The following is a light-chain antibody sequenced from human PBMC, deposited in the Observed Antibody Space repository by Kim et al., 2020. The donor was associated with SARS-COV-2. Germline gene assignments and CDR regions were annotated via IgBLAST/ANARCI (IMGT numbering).Light chain of an antibody. J-gene: IGKJ1*01. V-gene: IGKV3-15*01. CDR2: DAS. CDR3: QQYSTWPRT. CDR1: QNITNR. Sequence: ASPGERAIVSCRASQNITNRLAWYQQSPGQAPSLLIFDASARPTNISTRFSGNGSGTEFNLTITRLQSEDLATYFCQQYSTWPRTFGQGTKVDIK.